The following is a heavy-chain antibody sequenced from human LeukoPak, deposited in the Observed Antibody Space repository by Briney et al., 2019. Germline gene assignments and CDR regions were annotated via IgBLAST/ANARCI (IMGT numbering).Heavy chain of an antibody. J-gene: IGHJ4*02. Sequence: SVKVSCKASGGTFSSYAISWVRQAPGQGLEWMGRIIPILGIANYAQKFQGRVTITADKSTSTAYMELSSLRSEDTAVYYCASTNYHDSSGYPPFDYWGQGTLVTVSS. CDR1: GGTFSSYA. CDR2: IIPILGIA. V-gene: IGHV1-69*04. D-gene: IGHD3-22*01. CDR3: ASTNYHDSSGYPPFDY.